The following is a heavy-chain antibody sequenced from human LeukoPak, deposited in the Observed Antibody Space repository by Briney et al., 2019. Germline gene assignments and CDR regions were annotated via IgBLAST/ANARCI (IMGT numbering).Heavy chain of an antibody. CDR3: AKAVLRSSYGYGDY. V-gene: IGHV3-23*01. J-gene: IGHJ4*02. CDR1: GVTFSEDA. CDR2: ISGRGIST. Sequence: GGSLRLSCAASGVTFSEDAMSGGREGPGEGGGWGSGISGRGISTYYVDSVKRRFTISRDNSKSTLFLQMNRLRVEDTAVYYCAKAVLRSSYGYGDYWGQGPLVPVSS. D-gene: IGHD5-18*01.